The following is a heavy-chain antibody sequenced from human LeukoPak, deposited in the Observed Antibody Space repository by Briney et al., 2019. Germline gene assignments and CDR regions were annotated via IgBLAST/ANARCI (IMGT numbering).Heavy chain of an antibody. D-gene: IGHD6-19*01. Sequence: PGGSLRPSCAASGFTFSGYSMNWVRQAPGKGLEWVSSISSSSSYIYYADSVKGRFTISRDNSKNTLYLQMNSLRAEDTAVYYCAKTRDSSGWYGGISFDYWGQGTLVTVSS. CDR2: ISSSSSYI. CDR3: AKTRDSSGWYGGISFDY. V-gene: IGHV3-21*04. J-gene: IGHJ4*02. CDR1: GFTFSGYS.